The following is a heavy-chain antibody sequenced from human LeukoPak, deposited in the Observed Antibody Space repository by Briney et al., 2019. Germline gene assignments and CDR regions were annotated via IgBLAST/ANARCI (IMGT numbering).Heavy chain of an antibody. CDR3: ARRGESANYGDYRFDY. CDR2: ISGSGGST. J-gene: IGHJ4*02. V-gene: IGHV3-23*01. D-gene: IGHD4-17*01. Sequence: PGGSLRLSCAASGFTFSSYAMSWVRQAPGKGLEWVSAISGSGGSTYYADSVKGRFTIPRDNSKNTLYLQMNSLRAEDTAVYYCARRGESANYGDYRFDYWGQGTLVTVSS. CDR1: GFTFSSYA.